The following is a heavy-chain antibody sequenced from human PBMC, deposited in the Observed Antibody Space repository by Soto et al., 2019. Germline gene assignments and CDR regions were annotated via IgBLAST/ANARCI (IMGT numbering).Heavy chain of an antibody. CDR1: GGSISISNC. CDR3: AVQWLLPYYFDY. J-gene: IGHJ4*02. CDR2: IYHSGST. V-gene: IGHV4-4*02. Sequence: SETLSLTCAVSGGSISISNCWNWVRQPPGKGLEWIGEIYHSGSTNYNPSLKSRVTISVDKSKNQFSLNLSSVTAADTAVYYCAVQWLLPYYFDYWGQGTLDTVSS. D-gene: IGHD6-19*01.